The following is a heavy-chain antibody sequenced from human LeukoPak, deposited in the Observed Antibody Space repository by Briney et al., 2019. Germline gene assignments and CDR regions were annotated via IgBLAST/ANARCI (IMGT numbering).Heavy chain of an antibody. CDR1: GGSISNYY. V-gene: IGHV4-59*01. D-gene: IGHD2-21*02. CDR2: IDYRGST. Sequence: SETLSLTCTVSGGSISNYYWSWIRQPPGKGLEWIAYIDYRGSTTYNPSLKSRVTISVDTSRNQFSLKLSSVTAADTAVYYCARFAYCGGHCWYYFDYWGQGSLVTVSS. J-gene: IGHJ4*02. CDR3: ARFAYCGGHCWYYFDY.